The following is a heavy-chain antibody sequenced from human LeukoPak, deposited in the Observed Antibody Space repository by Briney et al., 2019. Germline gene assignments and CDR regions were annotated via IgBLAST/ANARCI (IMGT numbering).Heavy chain of an antibody. V-gene: IGHV4-4*02. CDR1: GGSISSSNW. CDR3: ARRSGYGYFQH. CDR2: IYHSGST. Sequence: SETLSLTCAVSGGSISSSNWWSWVRQPPGKGLEWIGEIYHSGSTNYNPSHKSRVTISVDMSMNQISLKLSSVTAADTAVYYCARRSGYGYFQHWGQGTLVTVSS. J-gene: IGHJ1*01. D-gene: IGHD1-1*01.